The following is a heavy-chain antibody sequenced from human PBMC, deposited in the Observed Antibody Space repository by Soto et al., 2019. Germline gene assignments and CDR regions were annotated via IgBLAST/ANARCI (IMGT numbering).Heavy chain of an antibody. CDR1: GYTFTSYY. J-gene: IGHJ4*02. D-gene: IGHD3-3*01. Sequence: ASVKVSCKASGYTFTSYYMHWVRQAPGQGLEWMGMINPSGGSTSYAQKFQGRVTITRDTSASTAYMELSSLRSEDTAVYYCARDFYDFWSGYPTDYWGQGTLVTVSS. CDR2: INPSGGST. V-gene: IGHV1-46*01. CDR3: ARDFYDFWSGYPTDY.